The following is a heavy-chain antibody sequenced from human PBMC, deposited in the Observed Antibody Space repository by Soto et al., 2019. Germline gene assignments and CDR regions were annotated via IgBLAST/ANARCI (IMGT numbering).Heavy chain of an antibody. CDR2: IYYSGST. V-gene: IGHV4-39*01. J-gene: IGHJ6*02. D-gene: IGHD3-10*01. CDR3: AGITMVRGVIMGVGYYGMDV. Sequence: SGTLSRTSTSSGSAIRISSYNGRWILHPLGKGLEWIGSIYYSGSTYYTPSLKSRVTISVDTSKNQFSLKLSSVTAADTAVYYCAGITMVRGVIMGVGYYGMDVWGQGTTVS. CDR1: GSAIRISSYN.